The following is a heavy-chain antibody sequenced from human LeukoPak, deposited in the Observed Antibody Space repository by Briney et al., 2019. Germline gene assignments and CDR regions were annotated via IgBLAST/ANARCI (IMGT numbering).Heavy chain of an antibody. J-gene: IGHJ6*02. Sequence: SVKVSCKASGGTFSSYAISWVRQAPGQGLEWMGGIIPIFGTANYAQKFQGRVTITADESTSTAYMELSSLRSEDTAVYYCAGDVDTATPREYYYGMDVWGQGTTVTVSS. CDR1: GGTFSSYA. CDR2: IIPIFGTA. D-gene: IGHD5-18*01. CDR3: AGDVDTATPREYYYGMDV. V-gene: IGHV1-69*13.